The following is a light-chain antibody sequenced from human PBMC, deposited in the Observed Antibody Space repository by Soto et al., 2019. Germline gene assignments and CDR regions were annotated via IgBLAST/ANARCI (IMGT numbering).Light chain of an antibody. V-gene: IGKV1-27*01. J-gene: IGKJ1*01. Sequence: DIHMTQSPSSLSASEGDRATITCRACQGIGNFLAWYQQRPGKSPKLLIYSASTLQSGVPSRFSGSGSGTDFTLSISSLQPEDVATYYCQPFNSPPRTFGQGTEVDI. CDR1: QGIGNF. CDR3: QPFNSPPRT. CDR2: SAS.